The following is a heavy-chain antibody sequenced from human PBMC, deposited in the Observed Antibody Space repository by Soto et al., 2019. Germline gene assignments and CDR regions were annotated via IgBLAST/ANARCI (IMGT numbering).Heavy chain of an antibody. CDR1: GYTFTNYE. Sequence: QEQLVQSGAEVKKPGASVKVSCTASGYTFTNYETIWVRQAPGQGLEWMGWMNPNSGDTVYAQKFQGRVTLTRDASTAYMELSSLKYEDTAVYYCARGRGGHCSGGTSYRFLDPWGQGTRVTVSS. CDR3: ARGRGGHCSGGTSYRFLDP. J-gene: IGHJ5*02. CDR2: MNPNSGDT. D-gene: IGHD2-15*01. V-gene: IGHV1-8*01.